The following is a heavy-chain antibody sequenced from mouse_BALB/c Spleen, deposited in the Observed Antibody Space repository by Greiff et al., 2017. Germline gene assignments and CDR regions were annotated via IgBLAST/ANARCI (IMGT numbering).Heavy chain of an antibody. D-gene: IGHD1-1*01. J-gene: IGHJ1*01. CDR1: GFAFSSYD. CDR2: ISSGGGST. V-gene: IGHV5-12-1*01. CDR3: ARPITTVVAEDWYFDV. Sequence: DVKLVESGGGLVKPGGSLKLSCAASGFAFSSYDMSWVRQTPEKRLEWVAYISSGGGSTYYPDTVKGRFTISRDNAKNTLYLQMSSLKSEDTAMYYCARPITTVVAEDWYFDVWGAGTTVTVSS.